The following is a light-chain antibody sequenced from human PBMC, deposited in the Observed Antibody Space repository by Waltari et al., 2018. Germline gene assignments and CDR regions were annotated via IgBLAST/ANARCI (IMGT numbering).Light chain of an antibody. Sequence: SYVLTQPLSVSVAPGQTARIPCGGYNIGSKTVHWFQQKPGQAPVLVVYDDRDRPSGIPERCSGSNSGNTATLTSSRVEAGDEADYYCQVWDSSSDHQVFGTGTKVTVL. V-gene: IGLV3-21*02. CDR1: NIGSKT. J-gene: IGLJ1*01. CDR2: DDR. CDR3: QVWDSSSDHQV.